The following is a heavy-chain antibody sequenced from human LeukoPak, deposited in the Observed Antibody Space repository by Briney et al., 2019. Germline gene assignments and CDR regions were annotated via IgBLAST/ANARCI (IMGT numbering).Heavy chain of an antibody. CDR3: ARELIVDAFDI. V-gene: IGHV3-30-3*01. CDR1: GFTFSSYA. J-gene: IGHJ3*02. CDR2: ISYDGSNK. D-gene: IGHD1-26*01. Sequence: GGSLRLSCTASGFTFSSYAMNWVRQAPGKGLEWVAVISYDGSNKYYADSAKGRFTISRDNSKNTLYLQMNSLRAEDTAVYYCARELIVDAFDIWGQGTMVTVSS.